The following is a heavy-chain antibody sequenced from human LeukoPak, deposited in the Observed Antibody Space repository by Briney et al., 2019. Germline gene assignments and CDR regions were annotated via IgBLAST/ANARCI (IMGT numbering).Heavy chain of an antibody. CDR1: GYTFTSYY. J-gene: IGHJ6*03. V-gene: IGHV1-46*01. Sequence: VASVKVSCKASGYTFTSYYMHWVRQAPGQGLEWMGIINPSGGSTSYAQKFQGRVTMTRDMSMSTVYMELSSLRSEDTAVYYCARTMAEYYYYMDVWGKGTTVTVSS. D-gene: IGHD3-10*01. CDR3: ARTMAEYYYYMDV. CDR2: INPSGGST.